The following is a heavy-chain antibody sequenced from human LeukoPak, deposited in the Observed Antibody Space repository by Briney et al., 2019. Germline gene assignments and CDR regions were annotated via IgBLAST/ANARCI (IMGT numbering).Heavy chain of an antibody. D-gene: IGHD6-19*01. J-gene: IGHJ6*02. CDR3: ARVSGIAVADDYYYYYGMDV. V-gene: IGHV4-59*01. Sequence: SETLSLTCTVSGGSISSYYWSWIRQPPGKGLEWIGYIYYSGSTNYNPSLKSRVTTSVDTSKNQFSLKLSSVTAADTAVYYCARVSGIAVADDYYYYYGMDVWGQGTTVTVSS. CDR2: IYYSGST. CDR1: GGSISSYY.